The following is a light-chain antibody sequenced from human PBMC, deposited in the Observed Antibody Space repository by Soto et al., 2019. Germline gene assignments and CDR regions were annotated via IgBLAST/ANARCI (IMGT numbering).Light chain of an antibody. J-gene: IGKJ1*01. CDR3: QQYASSPRT. V-gene: IGKV3-20*01. CDR2: DAS. Sequence: EIVLTQSPGTLSLSPGERATLSCRASQSVSSSYLAWYQQKPGRAPRLLIYDASSRATGIPDRFSGSGSGTDFTLTISRLEPEDVAVYYCQQYASSPRTFGQGTKVEIK. CDR1: QSVSSSY.